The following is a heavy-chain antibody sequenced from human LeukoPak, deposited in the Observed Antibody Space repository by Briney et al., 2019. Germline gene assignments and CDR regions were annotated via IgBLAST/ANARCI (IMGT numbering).Heavy chain of an antibody. CDR3: ARVKRDYFDY. V-gene: IGHV1-2*02. CDR1: GYTFTSYA. J-gene: IGHJ4*02. CDR2: INPNSGGT. Sequence: ASVKVSCKASGYTFTSYAMNWVRQAPGQGLEWMGWINPNSGGTNYAQKFQGRVTMTRDTSISTAYMELGRLRSDDTAVYYCARVKRDYFDYWGQGTLVTVSS. D-gene: IGHD6-25*01.